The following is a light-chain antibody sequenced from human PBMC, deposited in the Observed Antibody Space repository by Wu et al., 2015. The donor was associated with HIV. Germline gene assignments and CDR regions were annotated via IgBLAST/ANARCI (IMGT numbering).Light chain of an antibody. Sequence: EILLTQSPATLSLSPGETATLSCRASRSISTFLAWYQQKPGQAPRLLIYHASNRATGIPARFSGSGSGTDFTLTISRLEPEDFVVYYCQQYGSSPTTFGQGTKVEIK. CDR2: HAS. CDR1: RSISTF. CDR3: QQYGSSPTT. J-gene: IGKJ1*01. V-gene: IGKV3-20*01.